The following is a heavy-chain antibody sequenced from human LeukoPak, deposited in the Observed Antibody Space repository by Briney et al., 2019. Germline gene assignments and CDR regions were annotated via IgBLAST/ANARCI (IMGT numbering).Heavy chain of an antibody. CDR1: GGSISSGGYY. Sequence: TLSLTCTVSGGSISSGGYYWSWIRQHPGKGLEWIGYIYYSGSTYYNPSLKSRVTISVDTSKNQFSLKLSSVTAADTAVYYCARSTVTTERAFDIWGQGTLVTVSS. CDR3: ARSTVTTERAFDI. CDR2: IYYSGST. D-gene: IGHD4-11*01. V-gene: IGHV4-31*03. J-gene: IGHJ4*02.